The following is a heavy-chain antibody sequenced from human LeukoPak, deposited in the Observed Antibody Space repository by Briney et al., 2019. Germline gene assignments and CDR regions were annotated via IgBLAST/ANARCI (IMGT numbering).Heavy chain of an antibody. D-gene: IGHD1-26*01. CDR1: GFTFSSYS. CDR3: ARSLVVGATYPYH. V-gene: IGHV3-21*01. J-gene: IGHJ5*02. CDR2: ISSSSSYI. Sequence: GGSLRLSCAASGFTFSSYSMNWVRQAPGKGLEWVSSISSSSSYIYYADSMKGRFTISRDNAKKSLYLQMNSLRAEDTAVYYCARSLVVGATYPYHWGQGTLVTVSS.